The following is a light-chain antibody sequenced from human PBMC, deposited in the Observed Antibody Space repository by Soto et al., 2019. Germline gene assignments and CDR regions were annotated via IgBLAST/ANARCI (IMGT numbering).Light chain of an antibody. CDR1: HGITKS. CDR2: GAS. CDR3: QNYDVAVT. V-gene: IGKV1-27*01. Sequence: DILMTQSPSSLSAAVGDRVTITCRASHGITKSLAWYQQKPGKVPKLLFYGASTLQSGVPSRFGGSGSGTDFTLTISSLQPEDVATYFCQNYDVAVTFGQGTRLEI. J-gene: IGKJ5*01.